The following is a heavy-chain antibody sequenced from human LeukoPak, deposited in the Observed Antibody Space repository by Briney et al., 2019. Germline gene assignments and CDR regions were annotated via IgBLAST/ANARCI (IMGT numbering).Heavy chain of an antibody. J-gene: IGHJ4*02. CDR1: GGTFSSDA. CDR2: IIPIFGTA. V-gene: IGHV1-69*06. Sequence: EASVKVSCKASGGTFSSDAISWVRQAPGQGLGWMGGIIPIFGTANYAQKFQGRVTITADKSTSTAYMELSSLRSEDTAVYYCARDQYSSGWHDYWGQGTLVTVSS. CDR3: ARDQYSSGWHDY. D-gene: IGHD6-19*01.